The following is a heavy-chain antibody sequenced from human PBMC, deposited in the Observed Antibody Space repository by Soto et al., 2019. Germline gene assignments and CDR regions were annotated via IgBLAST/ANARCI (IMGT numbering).Heavy chain of an antibody. Sequence: QVQLVQSGAEVMQPGASVKVSCKASGYTFTSYYIQWVRQAPGQGLEWMGTINPSGGSTNYAQKFQGRVTMTRDTSTSTVYMELSSLRSEDTAIYYCSRGYPPRDQLGNLPGAFWGQGTLVTVSS. J-gene: IGHJ4*02. D-gene: IGHD1-1*01. CDR2: INPSGGST. CDR3: SRGYPPRDQLGNLPGAF. V-gene: IGHV1-46*03. CDR1: GYTFTSYY.